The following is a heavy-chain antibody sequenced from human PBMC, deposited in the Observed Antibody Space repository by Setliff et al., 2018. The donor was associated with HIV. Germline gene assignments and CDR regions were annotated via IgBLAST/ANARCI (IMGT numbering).Heavy chain of an antibody. Sequence: ASVKVSCKASGYTFINYHIIWVRQAPGQGLEWVGSISASSVSTNYTQGRVTMTTDISTNTAYMELRSLRSADSAVYYCARVPVSNYYYYMDVWGKGTTVTVPS. J-gene: IGHJ6*03. V-gene: IGHV1-18*01. CDR1: GYTFINYH. CDR2: ISASSVST. CDR3: ARVPVSNYYYYMDV.